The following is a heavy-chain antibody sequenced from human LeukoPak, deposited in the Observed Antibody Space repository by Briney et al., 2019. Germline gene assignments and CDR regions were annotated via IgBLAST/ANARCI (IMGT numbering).Heavy chain of an antibody. CDR2: ISAYNGNT. V-gene: IGHV1-18*01. Sequence: ASVKVSCKASGYTFTSYGISWVRQAPGQGLEWMGWISAYNGNTNYAQKLQGRVTMTTDTSTSTAYMELRSLRSDDTAAYYCARADRNSYYYDSSGYYPDYWGQGTLVTVSS. J-gene: IGHJ4*02. D-gene: IGHD3-22*01. CDR3: ARADRNSYYYDSSGYYPDY. CDR1: GYTFTSYG.